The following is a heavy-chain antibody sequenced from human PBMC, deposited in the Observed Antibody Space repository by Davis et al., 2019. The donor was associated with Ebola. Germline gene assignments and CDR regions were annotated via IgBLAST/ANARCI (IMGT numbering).Heavy chain of an antibody. CDR1: GDAFSNHA. V-gene: IGHV1-69*06. J-gene: IGHJ6*02. Sequence: SVKVSCKTSGDAFSNHAINWVRQAPGQGLEWLGGIIPMFGTTNYAQKFRDRVTITADKSTTTVYMEVTSLRSEDTAVYYCARAKGPTDVWGQGTTVTVS. CDR3: ARAKGPTDV. CDR2: IIPMFGTT.